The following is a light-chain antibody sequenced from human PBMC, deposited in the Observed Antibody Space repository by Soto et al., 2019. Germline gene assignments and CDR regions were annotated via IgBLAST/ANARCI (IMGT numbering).Light chain of an antibody. V-gene: IGLV2-14*01. J-gene: IGLJ1*01. CDR1: SSDVGRYNH. CDR2: EVS. CDR3: NSLSPTATSCV. Sequence: QSALTQPASVSGSPGQSITISCTGTSSDVGRYNHVSWYQHSPGKAPKLIIFEVSNRPSGISDRFSGSKSGSTASLTISGLQAEDEADYYCNSLSPTATSCVFGTGTKLTVL.